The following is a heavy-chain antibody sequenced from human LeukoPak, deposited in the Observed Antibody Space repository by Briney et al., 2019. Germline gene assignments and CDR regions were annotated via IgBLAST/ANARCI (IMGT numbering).Heavy chain of an antibody. CDR2: INSDGSST. D-gene: IGHD6-13*01. CDR3: GRGTGGYSSSGHDY. CDR1: GFTFCTYW. J-gene: IGHJ4*02. Sequence: GGSLRLSCAASGFTFCTYWMHWVRQAPGKGLVWVSRINSDGSSTSYADSVKGRFTISRDNAKNTLFLQENSLRAEDTAVYYCGRGTGGYSSSGHDYWGQGTLVTVS. V-gene: IGHV3-74*01.